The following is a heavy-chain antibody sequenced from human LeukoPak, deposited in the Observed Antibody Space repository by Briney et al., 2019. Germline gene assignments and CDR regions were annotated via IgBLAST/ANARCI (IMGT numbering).Heavy chain of an antibody. CDR2: ISGSGGST. D-gene: IGHD5-18*01. Sequence: GGSLRLSCAASGFTFSSYAMSWVRQAPGKGLEWVSAISGSGGSTYYADSVKGRFTISRDNSKNTLYLQMNSLTAEDTAVYYCASLGGYSYGYHDAFDIWGQGTMVTVSS. CDR1: GFTFSSYA. J-gene: IGHJ3*02. V-gene: IGHV3-23*01. CDR3: ASLGGYSYGYHDAFDI.